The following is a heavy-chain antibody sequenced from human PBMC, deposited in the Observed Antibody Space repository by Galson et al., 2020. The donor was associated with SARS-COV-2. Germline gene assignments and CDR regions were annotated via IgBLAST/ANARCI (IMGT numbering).Heavy chain of an antibody. J-gene: IGHJ5*02. CDR1: GFSLRTSGVG. D-gene: IGHD6-13*01. CDR2: IYWDDDK. Sequence: KMSGPTLVKPTQTLTLTCTFSGFSLRTSGVGVGWIRQPPGGALEWLALIYWDDDKHYSPSLKSRLIITQDTSKNQVVLTMTNMDPMDTATYYCVRRSRSNSWRVENWFDPWGQGTLVTVSS. CDR3: VRRSRSNSWRVENWFDP. V-gene: IGHV2-5*02.